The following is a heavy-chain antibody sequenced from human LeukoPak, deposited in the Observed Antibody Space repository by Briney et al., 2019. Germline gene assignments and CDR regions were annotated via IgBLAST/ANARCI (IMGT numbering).Heavy chain of an antibody. D-gene: IGHD3-10*01. CDR1: GFTFSSYA. J-gene: IGHJ4*02. CDR2: ISGSGGST. Sequence: GGSLRLSCAASGFTFSSYAMSWVRQAPGKGLEWVSAISGSGGSTYYADSVKGRFTISRDNYKNTLYLQMNSLRAEDTAVYYCAKFGEGSGSYYDYWGQGTLVTVSS. CDR3: AKFGEGSGSYYDY. V-gene: IGHV3-23*01.